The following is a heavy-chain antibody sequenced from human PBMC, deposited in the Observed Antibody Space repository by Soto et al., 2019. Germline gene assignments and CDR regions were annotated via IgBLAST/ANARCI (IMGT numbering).Heavy chain of an antibody. CDR3: ARVGYSSGWLGGGLFDY. J-gene: IGHJ4*02. D-gene: IGHD6-19*01. V-gene: IGHV1-18*01. CDR1: GYTFTSYG. CDR2: ISAYNGNT. Sequence: QVQLVQSGAEVKKPGASVKVSCKASGYTFTSYGISWVRQAPGQGLEWMGWISAYNGNTNYAQKLQGRVTMTTDTTTSTAYMERRSRRSDDTAVYYCARVGYSSGWLGGGLFDYWGQGTLVTVSS.